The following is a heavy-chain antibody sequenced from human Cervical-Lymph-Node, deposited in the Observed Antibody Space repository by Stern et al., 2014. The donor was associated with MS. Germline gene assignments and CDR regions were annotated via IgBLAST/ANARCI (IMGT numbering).Heavy chain of an antibody. CDR3: ARDAKEGGPRYFFDC. Sequence: EVQLLESGGGLVQPGGSLRLSCAASGFSFSTYDMNWVRQAPGKRLEWLSLITYSGGTTYYADSVRGRFTISRDNAKNSLYMQMNSLRDEDTAVYYCARDAKEGGPRYFFDCWGQGTLVTVSS. J-gene: IGHJ4*02. V-gene: IGHV3-48*03. CDR2: ITYSGGTT. CDR1: GFSFSTYD. D-gene: IGHD2-15*01.